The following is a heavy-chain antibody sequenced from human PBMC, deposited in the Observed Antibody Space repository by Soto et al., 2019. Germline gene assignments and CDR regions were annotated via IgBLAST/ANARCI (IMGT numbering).Heavy chain of an antibody. CDR3: ARGDSSGYSAYSMDE. Sequence: VAPVKVSCKASGGTFSSYAISWVRQAPGQGLEWMGGIMPIFGTANYGQKFQGRVTITADKSTSTAYMELSSLRSEDTAVYYCARGDSSGYSAYSMDEWVQGTTVTVSS. D-gene: IGHD3-22*01. V-gene: IGHV1-69*06. CDR2: IMPIFGTA. CDR1: GGTFSSYA. J-gene: IGHJ6*02.